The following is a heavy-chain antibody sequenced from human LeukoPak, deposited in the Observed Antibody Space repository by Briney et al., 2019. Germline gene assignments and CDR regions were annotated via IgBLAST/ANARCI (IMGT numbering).Heavy chain of an antibody. J-gene: IGHJ6*03. V-gene: IGHV3-48*01. CDR2: ISSSSSTI. CDR3: ARDRSSWGLGYYYMDV. CDR1: GFTFSSYS. D-gene: IGHD6-13*01. Sequence: PGGSLRLSCAASGFTFSSYSMNWVRQAPGKGLEWVSYISSSSSTIYYADSVKGRFTISRDNAKNSLYLQMNSLRAEDTAVYYCARDRSSWGLGYYYMDVWGKGTTVTVSS.